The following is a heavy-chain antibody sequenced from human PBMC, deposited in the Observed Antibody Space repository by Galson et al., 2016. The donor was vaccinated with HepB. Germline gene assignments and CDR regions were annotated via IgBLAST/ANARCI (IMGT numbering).Heavy chain of an antibody. CDR2: IHNSGNT. J-gene: IGHJ3*02. CDR3: ATYHGGSVTRFATDAFDI. D-gene: IGHD4-17*01. CDR1: GDSITSGDYD. Sequence: TLSLTCIDSGDSITSGDYDWTWIRQHPGAGLEWIGHIHNSGNTYYNPSLKSRVTLSMGTAKSQVSLKLTSVTAADTAVYYCATYHGGSVTRFATDAFDIWGQGTMVTVSS. V-gene: IGHV4-31*03.